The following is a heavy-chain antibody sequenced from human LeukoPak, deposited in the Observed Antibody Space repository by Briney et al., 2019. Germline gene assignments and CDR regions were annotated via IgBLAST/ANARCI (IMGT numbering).Heavy chain of an antibody. CDR2: IYHSGST. CDR1: GGSISSYY. V-gene: IGHV4-38-2*02. J-gene: IGHJ5*02. Sequence: SETLSLTCTVSGGSISSYYWGWIRQPPGKGLEWIGSIYHSGSTYYNPSLKSRVTISVDTSKNQFSLKLRSVTAADTAVYYCARDRRYCSSTSCYNWFDPWGQGTLVTVSS. D-gene: IGHD2-2*01. CDR3: ARDRRYCSSTSCYNWFDP.